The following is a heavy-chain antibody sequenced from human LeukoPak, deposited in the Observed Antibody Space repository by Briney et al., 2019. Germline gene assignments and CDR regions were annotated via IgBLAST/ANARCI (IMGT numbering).Heavy chain of an antibody. CDR3: AKDFGYDSGTYLEQ. CDR1: GFIFSSYS. J-gene: IGHJ4*02. V-gene: IGHV3-30*18. D-gene: IGHD3-10*01. Sequence: GGSLRLSCAAAGFIFSSYSMHWVRQAPGKGLEWVAVISYDGSKKYYPESVRGRFTISRDNSKNTLFLQMNSLRPEETAMYYCAKDFGYDSGTYLEQWGQGTLVTVSS. CDR2: ISYDGSKK.